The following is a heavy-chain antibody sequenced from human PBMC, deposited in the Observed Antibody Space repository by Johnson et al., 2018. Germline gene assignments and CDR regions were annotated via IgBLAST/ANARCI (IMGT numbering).Heavy chain of an antibody. CDR3: AKEYSSSSEYFQH. CDR1: GFTFSSYG. Sequence: QVQLVESGGGVVQPGRSXRLSCAASGFTFSSYGMHWVRQAPGKGLEGVEVISYDGSNKYYADSVKGRFTISRDNSKNTLFLQRNSLSAEDTAVFYCAKEYSSSSEYFQHWGQGTLGTVSS. CDR2: ISYDGSNK. D-gene: IGHD6-6*01. V-gene: IGHV3-30*18. J-gene: IGHJ1*01.